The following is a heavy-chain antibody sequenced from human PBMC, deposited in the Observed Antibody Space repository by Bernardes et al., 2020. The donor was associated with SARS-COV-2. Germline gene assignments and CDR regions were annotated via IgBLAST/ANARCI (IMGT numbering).Heavy chain of an antibody. CDR2: INPNSGGT. D-gene: IGHD3-22*01. V-gene: IGHV1-2*02. J-gene: IGHJ3*02. CDR3: ARPTMSAFDI. Sequence: ASVKVSCKASGYTFTGHYMYWVRQAPGQGLEWMGWINPNSGGTNYAQKFQGRVTMTRDTSITTAYMELSSLRSDDTAVYYCARPTMSAFDIWGQGTMVTVSS. CDR1: GYTFTGHY.